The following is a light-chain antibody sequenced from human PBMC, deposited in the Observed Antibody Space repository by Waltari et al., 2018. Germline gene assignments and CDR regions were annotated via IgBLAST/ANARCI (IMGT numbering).Light chain of an antibody. V-gene: IGLV1-44*01. CDR3: AAWDDSRGYV. CDR2: INT. CDR1: SSNIGSHT. J-gene: IGLJ1*01. Sequence: QSVLTQPPSASGTPGQRVTISCSGSSSNIGSHTVRWYQQLPDTAPNLLHYINTKRPSGVPYRFSGSKSGNSASLAISGLQSEDEADYYCAAWDDSRGYVFGTGTKLTVL.